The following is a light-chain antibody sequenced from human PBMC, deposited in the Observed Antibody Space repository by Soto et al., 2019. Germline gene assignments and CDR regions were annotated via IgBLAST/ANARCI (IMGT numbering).Light chain of an antibody. V-gene: IGLV2-14*01. CDR3: SSYTRSSTYV. Sequence: QSVLTHPASVSGSPGQAITMSLPGTSSDVGGYNYVSWYRQHPGRAPKLMIYDVSNRPSGVSNRFSGYKSGNTASLTISGLQAEDEADYYSSSYTRSSTYVFGTGTKVTVL. CDR2: DVS. CDR1: SSDVGGYNY. J-gene: IGLJ1*01.